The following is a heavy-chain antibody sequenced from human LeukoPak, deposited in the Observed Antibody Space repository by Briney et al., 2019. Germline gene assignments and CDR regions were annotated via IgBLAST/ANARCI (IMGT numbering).Heavy chain of an antibody. Sequence: PGGSLRLSCADSGFTFSSHWMNWVSQAPGRGLEWVGNINPDGSETYYVDSMKGRFTISRDNAKDSVYLQMNTLRVEDTAVYYCLGSADRGWGQGTLVTVSS. J-gene: IGHJ4*02. CDR3: LGSADRG. CDR1: GFTFSSHW. CDR2: INPDGSET. V-gene: IGHV3-7*01. D-gene: IGHD6-25*01.